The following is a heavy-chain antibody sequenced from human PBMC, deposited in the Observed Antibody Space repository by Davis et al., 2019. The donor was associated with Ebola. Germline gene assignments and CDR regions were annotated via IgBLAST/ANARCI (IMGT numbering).Heavy chain of an antibody. V-gene: IGHV3-66*01. J-gene: IGHJ4*02. Sequence: GGSLRLSCVASGFTFSTYSMSWVRQAPGKGLEWVSVFYRGGPTHYADSVQGRFTISRDDSKNTLSLQMNSLRVEDTAVYYCAREVGSTFRGLEYYFDSWGQGTLVTVSS. CDR2: FYRGGPT. CDR3: AREVGSTFRGLEYYFDS. CDR1: GFTFSTYS. D-gene: IGHD3-10*01.